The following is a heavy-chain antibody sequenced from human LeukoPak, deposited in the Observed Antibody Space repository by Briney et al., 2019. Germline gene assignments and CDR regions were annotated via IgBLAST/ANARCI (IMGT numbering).Heavy chain of an antibody. Sequence: GGSLRLSCAASGFTFSSYTMNWVRQAPGKGLEWVSSISGSSRHKYYADSVKGRFTISRDNAKNSLYLQMNSLRAEDTAVYYCARTANFAAGYYIDYWGHGTLVTVSS. J-gene: IGHJ4*01. CDR1: GFTFSSYT. CDR2: ISGSSRHK. D-gene: IGHD6-13*01. CDR3: ARTANFAAGYYIDY. V-gene: IGHV3-21*01.